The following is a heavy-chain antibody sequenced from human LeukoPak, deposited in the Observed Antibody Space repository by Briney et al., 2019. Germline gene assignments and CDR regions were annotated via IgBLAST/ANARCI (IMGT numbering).Heavy chain of an antibody. CDR2: IYYSGST. D-gene: IGHD2-15*01. J-gene: IGHJ4*02. CDR3: ARSGSYAAAGDY. Sequence: PSETLSLTCTVSGGSISSYYWSWIRQPPGKGLEWIGYIYYSGSTNYNPSLKSRVTISLDTSKNQFSLKLSPVTAADTAVYYCARSGSYAAAGDYWGQGTLVTVSS. CDR1: GGSISSYY. V-gene: IGHV4-59*08.